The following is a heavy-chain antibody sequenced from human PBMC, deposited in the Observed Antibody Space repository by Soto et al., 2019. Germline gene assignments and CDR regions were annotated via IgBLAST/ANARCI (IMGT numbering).Heavy chain of an antibody. D-gene: IGHD4-4*01. Sequence: QVQLVQSGAEVKKPGSSVKVSCKASGGTFSSYAISWVRQAPGQGLEWMGGIIPIFGTANYAQKFQGRVTITADESTSTAYMELSSLRSEDTAVYYRARAKLLTTPSYYYYGMDVWGQGTTVTVSS. CDR3: ARAKLLTTPSYYYYGMDV. CDR2: IIPIFGTA. CDR1: GGTFSSYA. V-gene: IGHV1-69*01. J-gene: IGHJ6*02.